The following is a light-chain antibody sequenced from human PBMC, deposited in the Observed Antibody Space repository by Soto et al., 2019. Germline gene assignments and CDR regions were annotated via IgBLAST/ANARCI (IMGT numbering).Light chain of an antibody. CDR1: QSINNY. CDR2: DAS. V-gene: IGKV3-11*01. CDR3: QQRFNWQVT. J-gene: IGKJ5*01. Sequence: EIVLTQSPVTLSLSPGERATLSCRASQSINNYLAWYQQKPGQAPRLLIYDASNRATGIPARFSGRGSGTDFTLTISSLEPEDFAVYYCQQRFNWQVTFGQGTRLDIK.